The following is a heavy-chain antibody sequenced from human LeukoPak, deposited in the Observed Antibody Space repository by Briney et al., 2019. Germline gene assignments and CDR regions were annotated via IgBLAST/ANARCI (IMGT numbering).Heavy chain of an antibody. CDR2: IGSSGSTI. Sequence: PGGSLRLSCAASGFTFSSYAMNWVRQAPGKGLEWVSYIGSSGSTIYYADSVQGRFTISRDNAKNSLYLQMNNLRAEDTAVYYCARNRAIYYYDSSGFDPWGQGTLVTVSS. V-gene: IGHV3-48*03. J-gene: IGHJ5*02. CDR3: ARNRAIYYYDSSGFDP. CDR1: GFTFSSYA. D-gene: IGHD3-22*01.